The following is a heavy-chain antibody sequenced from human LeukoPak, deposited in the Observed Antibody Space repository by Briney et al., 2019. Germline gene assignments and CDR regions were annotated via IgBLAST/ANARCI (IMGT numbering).Heavy chain of an antibody. CDR2: INHTGST. J-gene: IGHJ4*02. CDR1: GGSVSGAY. CDR3: ARGPVRLARPYDF. D-gene: IGHD3-9*01. Sequence: SETLSLTCTVQGGSVSGAYWTWIRQPPGKGLEWIGEINHTGSTNYNPSFKSRVTMSADTPKNQFSLNLTSVTAADTALYYCARGPVRLARPYDFWGQGTLVTVSS. V-gene: IGHV4-34*01.